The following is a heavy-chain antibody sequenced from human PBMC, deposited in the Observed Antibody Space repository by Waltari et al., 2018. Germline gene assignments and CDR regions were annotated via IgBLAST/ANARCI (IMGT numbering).Heavy chain of an antibody. D-gene: IGHD6-19*01. CDR1: GGSITSDY. V-gene: IGHV4-59*01. Sequence: QVQLMESGPGLVRPSETLSLTCNVSGGSITSDYWSWVRQPPGKGLEWVGYIYHSGTTNYNPCLRSRVSISVDTSKTQFSLKLNYVTAADTAVYYCARGHSTGWYLSHWGRGALVTVSS. J-gene: IGHJ1*01. CDR3: ARGHSTGWYLSH. CDR2: IYHSGTT.